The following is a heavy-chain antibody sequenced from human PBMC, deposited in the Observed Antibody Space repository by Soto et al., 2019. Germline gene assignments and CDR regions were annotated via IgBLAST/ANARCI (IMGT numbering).Heavy chain of an antibody. Sequence: QVQLVQSGAEVKKPGASVKVSCKASGYTFTSYGISWVRQAPGQGLEWMGWISAYNGNTNYAQKLQDRVTMTTDTSTSTAYMELRSLRSDDTAVYYCARGLRSYDFWSGFNLFDPWGQGTLVTVSS. J-gene: IGHJ5*02. V-gene: IGHV1-18*04. CDR3: ARGLRSYDFWSGFNLFDP. CDR2: ISAYNGNT. CDR1: GYTFTSYG. D-gene: IGHD3-3*01.